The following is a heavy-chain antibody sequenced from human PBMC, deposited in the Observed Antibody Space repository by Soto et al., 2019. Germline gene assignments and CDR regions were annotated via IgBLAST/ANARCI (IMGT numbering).Heavy chain of an antibody. CDR1: GFTFDDYA. J-gene: IGHJ6*02. CDR3: AASRAYDSSDYSGFNYGMDV. D-gene: IGHD3-22*01. Sequence: EVQRVESGRGLVQPGRSLRLSCAASGFTFDDYAMHWVRQVPGKGLQWVSGLSWNGVTIGYAASVKGRFTISRDNAKKSLYLQRVGVRPDSTALYYCAASRAYDSSDYSGFNYGMDVWCLGTTVTVS. V-gene: IGHV3-9*01. CDR2: LSWNGVTI.